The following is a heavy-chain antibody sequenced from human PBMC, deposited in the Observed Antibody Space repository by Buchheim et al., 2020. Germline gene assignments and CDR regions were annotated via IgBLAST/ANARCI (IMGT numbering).Heavy chain of an antibody. J-gene: IGHJ4*02. Sequence: EVQLVESGGGLVQPGRSLRLACAASGFTFNDYAMHWVRQAPGKGLEWVSGIDWNSDNIGYADSVRGRFTISRDNAKNSLYLQMNSLRAEDTALYYCAKDIFCSGDSCYSGFDYWGQGTL. CDR1: GFTFNDYA. CDR2: IDWNSDNI. D-gene: IGHD2-15*01. CDR3: AKDIFCSGDSCYSGFDY. V-gene: IGHV3-9*01.